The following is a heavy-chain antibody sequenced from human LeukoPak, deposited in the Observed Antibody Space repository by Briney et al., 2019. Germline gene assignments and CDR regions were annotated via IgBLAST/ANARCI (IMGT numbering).Heavy chain of an antibody. Sequence: GGSLRLSCAAFGFTFSSYAMTWVRQAPGKGLEWVSAISAGGGSTYYADSVKGRFTISRDNSKNTLYLQMNSLRAEDTAVYYCAKGRGSGYFDYWGQGTLVTVSS. CDR3: AKGRGSGYFDY. CDR1: GFTFSSYA. D-gene: IGHD3-10*01. J-gene: IGHJ4*02. V-gene: IGHV3-23*01. CDR2: ISAGGGST.